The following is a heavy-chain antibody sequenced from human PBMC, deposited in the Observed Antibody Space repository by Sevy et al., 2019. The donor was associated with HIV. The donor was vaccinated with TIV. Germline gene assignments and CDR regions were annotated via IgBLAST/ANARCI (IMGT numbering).Heavy chain of an antibody. Sequence: ASVKVSCKASGYTFTSYGINWVRQAPGQGLEWMGGINTYNGNTNYAQKLQGRVTMTTDTSMNTAYMELRSLRSDDTAMYYCARDSGAPPYGMDVWGLGTTVTVS. CDR3: ARDSGAPPYGMDV. D-gene: IGHD3-10*01. CDR2: INTYNGNT. V-gene: IGHV1-18*01. CDR1: GYTFTSYG. J-gene: IGHJ6*02.